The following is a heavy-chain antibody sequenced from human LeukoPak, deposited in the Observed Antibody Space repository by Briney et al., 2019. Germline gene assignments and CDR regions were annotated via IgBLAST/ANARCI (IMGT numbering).Heavy chain of an antibody. J-gene: IGHJ4*02. CDR3: ARAQYYYDSSGYSDY. CDR2: INPNSGGT. V-gene: IGHV1-2*02. CDR1: GYTFTCYY. Sequence: ASVKVSCKASGYTFTCYYMHWVRQAPGQGLEWMGWINPNSGGTNYAQKFQGRVTMTRDTSISTAYMELSRLRSDDTAVYYCARAQYYYDSSGYSDYWGQGTLVTVSS. D-gene: IGHD3-22*01.